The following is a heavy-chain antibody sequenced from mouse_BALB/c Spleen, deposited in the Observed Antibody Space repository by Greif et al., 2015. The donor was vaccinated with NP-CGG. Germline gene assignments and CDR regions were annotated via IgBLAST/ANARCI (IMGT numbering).Heavy chain of an antibody. V-gene: IGHV14-3*02. CDR2: IDPANGNT. J-gene: IGHJ4*01. Sequence: VHVKQSGAELVKPGASVKLSCTASGFNIKDTYMHWVKQRPEQGLEWIGRIDPANGNTKYDLKFQGKATITADTSSNTAYLQLSSLTSEDTAVYYCARGEDCGEKAMDYWGQGTSVTVSS. CDR3: ARGEDCGEKAMDY. CDR1: GFNIKDTY.